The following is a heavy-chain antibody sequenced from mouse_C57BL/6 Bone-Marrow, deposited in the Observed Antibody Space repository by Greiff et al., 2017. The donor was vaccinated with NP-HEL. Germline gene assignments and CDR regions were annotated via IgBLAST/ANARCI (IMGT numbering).Heavy chain of an antibody. CDR3: TPYYYGSRGDYFDY. CDR1: GYTFTSYW. D-gene: IGHD1-1*01. Sequence: EVQLQESGTVLARPGASVKMSCKTSGYTFTSYWMHWVKQRPGQGLEWIGAIYPGNSDTSYNQKFKGKAKLTAVTSASTAYMELSSLTNEDSAVYYCTPYYYGSRGDYFDYWGQGTTLTVSS. J-gene: IGHJ2*01. V-gene: IGHV1-5*01. CDR2: IYPGNSDT.